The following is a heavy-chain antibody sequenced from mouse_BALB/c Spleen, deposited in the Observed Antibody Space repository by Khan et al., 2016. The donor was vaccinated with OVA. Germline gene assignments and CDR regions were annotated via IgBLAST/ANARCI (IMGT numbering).Heavy chain of an antibody. CDR2: MIYTGYT. Sequence: MQLKESGPSLVKPSQTLSLTCSVTGDSITSGYWSWIRKFPGNKLEYMGYMIYTGYTDYNPSLKSRLALTRHTSKNQHYLQLNAVTTEDTATYYCARSTYRYAFAYWGQGTLVTVSA. CDR1: GDSITSGY. D-gene: IGHD2-14*01. J-gene: IGHJ3*01. V-gene: IGHV3-8*02. CDR3: ARSTYRYAFAY.